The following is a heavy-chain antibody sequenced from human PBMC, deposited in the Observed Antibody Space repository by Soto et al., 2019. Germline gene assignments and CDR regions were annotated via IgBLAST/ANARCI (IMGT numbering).Heavy chain of an antibody. V-gene: IGHV3-48*01. CDR1: GFTFSSYS. CDR3: ARNKVKGLRFGEPYYYYYYMDV. CDR2: ISSSSSTI. J-gene: IGHJ6*03. Sequence: GGSLRLSCAASGFTFSSYSMNWVRQAPGKGLEWVSYISSSSSTIYYADSVKGRFTISRDNAKNSLYLQMNSLGAEDTAVYYCARNKVKGLRFGEPYYYYYYMDVWGKGTTVTVSS. D-gene: IGHD3-10*01.